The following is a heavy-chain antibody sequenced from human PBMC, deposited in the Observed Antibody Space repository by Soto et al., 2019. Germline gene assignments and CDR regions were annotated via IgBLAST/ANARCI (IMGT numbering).Heavy chain of an antibody. V-gene: IGHV4-59*01. Sequence: XEPLPLTSSVSGCTLSSYYWIWIRQPPGKGLEWIGYIWHSGSTNSNPSLKSRVTISVDTSKNHFSLRLSSVTAADTAVYYCARGSGVVYDWGQGTLVTVSS. CDR3: ARGSGVVYD. J-gene: IGHJ1*01. CDR2: IWHSGST. CDR1: GCTLSSYY. D-gene: IGHD2-15*01.